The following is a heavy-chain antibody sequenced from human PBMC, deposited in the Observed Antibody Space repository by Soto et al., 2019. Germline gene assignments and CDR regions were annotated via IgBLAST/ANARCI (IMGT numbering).Heavy chain of an antibody. V-gene: IGHV3-30-3*01. CDR1: GFTFSSYA. CDR2: ISYDGSNK. J-gene: IGHJ6*02. CDR3: ARVLYSSSSDYYYYGMDV. D-gene: IGHD6-13*01. Sequence: GGSLRLSCAASGFTFSSYAMHWVRQAPGKGLEWVAVISYDGSNKYYADSVKGRFTISRDNSKNTLYLQMNSLRAEDTAVYYCARVLYSSSSDYYYYGMDVWGQGTTVTVS.